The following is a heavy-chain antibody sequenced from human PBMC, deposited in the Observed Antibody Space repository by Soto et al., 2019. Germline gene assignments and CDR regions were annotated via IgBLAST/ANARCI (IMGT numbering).Heavy chain of an antibody. Sequence: GGSLRLSCAASGFTFSSYGMHWVRQAPGKGLEWVAVIWYDGSNKYYADSVEGRFTISRDNSKNTLYLQMNSLRAEDTAVYYCARDLKRGIAARYYYYGMDVWGQRTTVTVSS. CDR3: ARDLKRGIAARYYYYGMDV. J-gene: IGHJ6*02. CDR1: GFTFSSYG. V-gene: IGHV3-33*01. CDR2: IWYDGSNK. D-gene: IGHD6-6*01.